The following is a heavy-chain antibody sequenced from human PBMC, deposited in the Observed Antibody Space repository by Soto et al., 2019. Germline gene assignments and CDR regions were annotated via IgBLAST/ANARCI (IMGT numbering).Heavy chain of an antibody. CDR1: GGDISSYY. CDR2: IYYSGST. CDR3: AGASTGSYDYYYYGMDV. J-gene: IGHJ6*02. D-gene: IGHD1-26*01. V-gene: IGHV4-59*08. Sequence: PSVTLSLTCTGSGGDISSYYWSWIRQPPGKGLEWIGYIYYSGSTNYNPSLKSRVTISVDTSKNQFSLKLSSVTAADTAVYYCAGASTGSYDYYYYGMDVWGQGTTVT.